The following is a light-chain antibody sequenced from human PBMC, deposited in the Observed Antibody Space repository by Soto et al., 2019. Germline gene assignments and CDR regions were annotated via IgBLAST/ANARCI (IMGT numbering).Light chain of an antibody. J-gene: IGLJ1*01. Sequence: QSVLTQPASVSGSPGQSITISCTGTSSDVGGYNYVSWYQQHPGKAPKLMIYDVSNRPSGVSNLFSGSKSGNTASLTISGLQAEDEADYYCSSYTSSSTLWVFGTGTKVTVL. CDR1: SSDVGGYNY. CDR2: DVS. V-gene: IGLV2-14*01. CDR3: SSYTSSSTLWV.